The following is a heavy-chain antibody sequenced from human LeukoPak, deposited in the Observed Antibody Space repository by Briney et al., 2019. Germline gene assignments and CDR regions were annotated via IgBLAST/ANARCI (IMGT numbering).Heavy chain of an antibody. CDR1: GGSISSGSYY. Sequence: PSQTLSLTCTVSGGSISSGSYYWSWIRQPAGTGLEWIGRIYTSGSTNYNPSLKSRVTISVDTSKNQFSLKLSSVTAADTAVYYCAREGINWFDPWGQGTLVTVSS. D-gene: IGHD6-13*01. CDR2: IYTSGST. V-gene: IGHV4-61*02. J-gene: IGHJ5*02. CDR3: AREGINWFDP.